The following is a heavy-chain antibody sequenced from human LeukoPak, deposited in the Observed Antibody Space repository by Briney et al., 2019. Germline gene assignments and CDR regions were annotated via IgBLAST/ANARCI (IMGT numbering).Heavy chain of an antibody. V-gene: IGHV3-23*01. Sequence: PGGSLRLSCPASGFTFSSYGMHWVRQAPGKGLEWVSAISGSGGSTYYADSVKGRFTISRDNSKNTLYLQMNSLRAEDTAVYYCAKDPLRFLEWLFVYFDYWGQGTLVTVSS. CDR3: AKDPLRFLEWLFVYFDY. CDR1: GFTFSSYG. J-gene: IGHJ4*02. CDR2: ISGSGGST. D-gene: IGHD3-3*01.